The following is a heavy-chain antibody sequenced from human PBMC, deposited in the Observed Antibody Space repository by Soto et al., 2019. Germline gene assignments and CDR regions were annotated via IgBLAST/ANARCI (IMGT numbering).Heavy chain of an antibody. CDR1: GFTFSIYA. V-gene: IGHV3-30-3*01. D-gene: IGHD3-10*01. J-gene: IGHJ4*02. CDR3: VRGGYYGSGSYYTLFDH. CDR2: ISYDGGNE. Sequence: QVQLVESGGGVVQPGRSLRLSCAASGFTFSIYAMHWVRQAPGKGLEWVTVISYDGGNEYYADSVKGRFTISRDNSKXTXXLQMSSVRAEDTAVYYCVRGGYYGSGSYYTLFDHWGQGTLVTVSS.